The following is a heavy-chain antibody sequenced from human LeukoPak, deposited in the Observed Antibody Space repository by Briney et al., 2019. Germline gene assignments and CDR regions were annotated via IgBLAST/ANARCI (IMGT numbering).Heavy chain of an antibody. J-gene: IGHJ6*02. V-gene: IGHV4-59*01. CDR2: IYYSGST. CDR1: GGSISSYY. Sequence: SETLSLTCTVSGGSISSYYWSWIRQPPGKGLEWIGYIYYSGSTKYNPSLKSRVTISVDTSQNHFSLRLSSVTAADTAVYYCARDVRRGYYYYGMDVWGQGTTVTVSS. CDR3: ARDVRRGYYYYGMDV.